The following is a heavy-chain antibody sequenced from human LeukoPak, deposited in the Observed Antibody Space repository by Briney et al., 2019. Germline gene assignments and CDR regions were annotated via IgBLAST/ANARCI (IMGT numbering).Heavy chain of an antibody. D-gene: IGHD5-24*01. CDR1: GGSISSGDFH. J-gene: IGHJ4*02. CDR3: ARDRGDGYNYWLDY. CDR2: IYYSGST. Sequence: SETLSLTCTVSGGSISSGDFHWNWIRQHPGKGLEWVGYIYYSGSTYYNPSLKSRLTISLDTSTNQFSLTLTSVTAADTAVYYCARDRGDGYNYWLDYWGQGTLVTVSS. V-gene: IGHV4-31*03.